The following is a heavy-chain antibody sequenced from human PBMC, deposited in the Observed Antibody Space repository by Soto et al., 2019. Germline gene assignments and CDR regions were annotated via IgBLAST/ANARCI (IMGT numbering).Heavy chain of an antibody. Sequence: GGSLRLSCAASGFTFSSYAMHWARQAPGKGLEYVSAISSNGGSTYYANSVKGRFTISRDNSKNTLYLQMGSLRSDDMAVYYCARGSLKLLLENWFDPWGQGTLVTVSS. CDR2: ISSNGGST. CDR3: ARGSLKLLLENWFDP. V-gene: IGHV3-64*01. CDR1: GFTFSSYA. J-gene: IGHJ5*02. D-gene: IGHD2-15*01.